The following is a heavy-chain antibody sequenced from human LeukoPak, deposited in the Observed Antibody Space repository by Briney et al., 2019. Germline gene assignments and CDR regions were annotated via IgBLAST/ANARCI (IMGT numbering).Heavy chain of an antibody. V-gene: IGHV1-69*05. CDR1: GGTFSSYA. CDR2: IIPIFGTA. CDR3: ARDPFMVRGVITTAYFDY. J-gene: IGHJ4*02. Sequence: GSSEKVSCKASGGTFSSYAISWVRQAPGQGLEWMGRIIPIFGTANYAQKFQGRVTITTDESTRTAYMELSSLRSEDTAVYYCARDPFMVRGVITTAYFDYWGQGTLVTVSS. D-gene: IGHD3-10*01.